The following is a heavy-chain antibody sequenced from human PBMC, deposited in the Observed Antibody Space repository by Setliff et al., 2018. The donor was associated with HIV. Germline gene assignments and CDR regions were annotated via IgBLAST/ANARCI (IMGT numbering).Heavy chain of an antibody. CDR2: VYNSGGT. D-gene: IGHD4-17*01. V-gene: IGHV4-59*11. Sequence: SETLSLTCTVSGGSISSQYWSWIRQTPGKGLESIGYVYNSGGTNYNPSLKSRVTISVDTSKNQFSLRLSSVTAADTAAYYCARLHGDFYFDLWGQGTLVTVSS. J-gene: IGHJ4*02. CDR3: ARLHGDFYFDL. CDR1: GGSISSQY.